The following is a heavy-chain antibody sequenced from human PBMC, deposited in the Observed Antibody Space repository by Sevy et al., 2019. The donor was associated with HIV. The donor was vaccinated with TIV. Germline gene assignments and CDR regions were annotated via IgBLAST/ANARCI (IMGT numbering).Heavy chain of an antibody. D-gene: IGHD2-8*01. J-gene: IGHJ4*02. Sequence: GGSLRLSCAASGFTFSKYSMSWIRQTPGKGLEWVSTFSFGCGKINYADSVKGRFTISGDDSRNTFYLQMNSLRAEDTAIYYCAREGCTKPHDYWGQGTVVTV. V-gene: IGHV3-23*01. CDR2: FSFGCGKI. CDR3: AREGCTKPHDY. CDR1: GFTFSKYS.